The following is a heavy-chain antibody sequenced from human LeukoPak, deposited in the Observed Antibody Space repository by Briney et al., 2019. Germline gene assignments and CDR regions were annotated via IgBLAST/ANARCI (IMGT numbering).Heavy chain of an antibody. CDR2: IFPGDSAT. CDR3: ARLGVWFGELLTHEHRFDY. J-gene: IGHJ4*02. D-gene: IGHD3-10*01. V-gene: IGHV5-51*01. Sequence: ESLKNSCKGSGYSFTSYCCGWVRQMIGKGLEWMGIIFPGDSATSYSTSFHGQVTISDDKSISTAYLQWSSLKASDTAMYYCARLGVWFGELLTHEHRFDYWGQGTLVTVSS. CDR1: GYSFTSYC.